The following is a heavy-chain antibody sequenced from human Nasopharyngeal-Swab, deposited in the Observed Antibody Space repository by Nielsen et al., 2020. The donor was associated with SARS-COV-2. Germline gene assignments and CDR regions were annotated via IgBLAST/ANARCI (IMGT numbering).Heavy chain of an antibody. D-gene: IGHD4-17*01. Sequence: SLKISCAASGFSFDDYVMHWVRQAPGKGLEWVSGISWNSGSIGYADSVKGRFTISRDNAKNSLYLHMNSLRGEDTAFYYCAKGVATTVINPAIDYWGQGILVTVSS. CDR3: AKGVATTVINPAIDY. CDR1: GFSFDDYV. CDR2: ISWNSGSI. V-gene: IGHV3-9*01. J-gene: IGHJ4*02.